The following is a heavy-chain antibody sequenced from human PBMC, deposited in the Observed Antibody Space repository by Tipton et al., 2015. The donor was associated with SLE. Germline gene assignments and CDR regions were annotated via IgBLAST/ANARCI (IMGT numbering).Heavy chain of an antibody. Sequence: LRLSCSVSGDSIISSSYYWGWIRQPPGKGLEWIGSMYYSGSTYYNPSLKSRVTISVDTSKNRFSLMLRSVTAADTAVYYCARDGPYYDFWSGMGTFDIWGQGTMVTGSS. V-gene: IGHV4-39*07. CDR2: MYYSGST. J-gene: IGHJ3*02. D-gene: IGHD3-3*01. CDR3: ARDGPYYDFWSGMGTFDI. CDR1: GDSIISSSYY.